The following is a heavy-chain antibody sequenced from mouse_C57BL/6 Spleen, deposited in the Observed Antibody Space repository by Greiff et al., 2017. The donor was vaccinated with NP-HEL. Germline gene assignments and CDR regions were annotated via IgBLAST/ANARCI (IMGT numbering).Heavy chain of an antibody. V-gene: IGHV1-81*01. J-gene: IGHJ2*01. CDR2: IYPRSGNT. Sequence: VQLQQSGAELARPGASVKLSCKASGYTFTSYGISWVKQRTGQGLEWIGEIYPRSGNTYYNEKFKGKATLTADKSSSTAYMELRSLTSEDSAVYFCARSNIITTVVGDYFDYWGQGTTLTVSS. CDR3: ARSNIITTVVGDYFDY. CDR1: GYTFTSYG. D-gene: IGHD1-1*01.